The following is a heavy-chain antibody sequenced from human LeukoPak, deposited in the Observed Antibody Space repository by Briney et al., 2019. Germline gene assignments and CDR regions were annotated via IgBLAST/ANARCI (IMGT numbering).Heavy chain of an antibody. J-gene: IGHJ4*02. CDR3: ARGSMVRELADY. CDR2: IYYSGST. Sequence: KPSETLSLTCTVSGGSISSYYWSWIRQPPVKGLEWIGYIYYSGSTNYNPSLKSRVTISVDTSKNQFSLKLSSVTAADTAVYYCARGSMVRELADYWGQGTLVTVSS. D-gene: IGHD3-10*01. V-gene: IGHV4-59*01. CDR1: GGSISSYY.